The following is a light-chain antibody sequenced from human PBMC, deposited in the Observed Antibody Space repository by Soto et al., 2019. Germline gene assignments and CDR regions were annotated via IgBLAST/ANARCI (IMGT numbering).Light chain of an antibody. J-gene: IGKJ2*01. CDR1: QSISSY. V-gene: IGKV1-39*01. CDR2: AAS. CDR3: QQSYSTPWWYT. Sequence: DIQMTQSPSSLSASVGDRVTITCRASQSISSYLNWYQQKPGKAPKLLIYAASSLQSGVPSRFSGSGSGTDFTLSISSLQPEDFATYYCQQSYSTPWWYTFGQGTKLEIK.